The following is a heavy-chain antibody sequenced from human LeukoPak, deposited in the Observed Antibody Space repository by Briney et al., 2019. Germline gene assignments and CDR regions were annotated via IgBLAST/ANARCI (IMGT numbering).Heavy chain of an antibody. CDR3: ARSYGSGSYYFDY. CDR2: INPNSGGT. CDR1: GYTFTGYY. V-gene: IGHV1-2*02. Sequence: ASVKVSCKASGYTFTGYYMRWVRQAPGQGLEWMGWINPNSGGTNYAQKFQGRVTMTRDTSISTAYMELSRLRSDDTAVYYCARSYGSGSYYFDYWGQGTLVTVSS. D-gene: IGHD3-10*01. J-gene: IGHJ4*02.